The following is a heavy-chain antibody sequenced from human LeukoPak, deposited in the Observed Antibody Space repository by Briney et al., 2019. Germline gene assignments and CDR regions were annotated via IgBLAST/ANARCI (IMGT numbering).Heavy chain of an antibody. Sequence: PSETLSLTCTVSGASISSYYWTWIRQPAGKGLEWIGRIYTSGSTNYNPSLKSRVAMSVDTSKNQFSLKLSSVTAADTAVYYCARISADSCSSRGFDYWGQGTLVTVSS. V-gene: IGHV4-4*07. J-gene: IGHJ4*02. CDR3: ARISADSCSSRGFDY. CDR2: IYTSGST. CDR1: GASISSYY. D-gene: IGHD2-2*01.